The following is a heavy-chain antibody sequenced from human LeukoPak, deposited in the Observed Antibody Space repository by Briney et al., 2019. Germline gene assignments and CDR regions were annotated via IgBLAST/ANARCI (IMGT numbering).Heavy chain of an antibody. CDR2: MSWNSGSI. Sequence: GGSLRLSCAVSGFTFSSYAMSWARQAPGKGLEWVSGMSWNSGSIAYADSVKGRFTISRDNAKNSLYLQMNSLRAEDTAFYYCAKEADWYFDLWGRGTLVTVSS. CDR1: GFTFSSYA. CDR3: AKEADWYFDL. J-gene: IGHJ2*01. V-gene: IGHV3-9*01.